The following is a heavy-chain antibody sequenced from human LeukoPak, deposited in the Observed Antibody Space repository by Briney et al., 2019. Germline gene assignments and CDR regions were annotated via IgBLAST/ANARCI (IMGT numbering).Heavy chain of an antibody. CDR3: ASMYYYDSSGYYLGAFDI. CDR1: GGTFSSYA. J-gene: IGHJ3*02. Sequence: SVKVSCKASGGTFSSYAISWVRQAPGQGLEWMGGIIPIFGTANYAQKFQGRVTITTDESTSTAYMELSSLRSEDTAVYYCASMYYYDSSGYYLGAFDIWGQGTMVTVSS. V-gene: IGHV1-69*05. CDR2: IIPIFGTA. D-gene: IGHD3-22*01.